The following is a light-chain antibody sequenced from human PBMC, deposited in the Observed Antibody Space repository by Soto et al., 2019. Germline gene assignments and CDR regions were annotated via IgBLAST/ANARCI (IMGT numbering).Light chain of an antibody. Sequence: EIVLTQYPGTLSSSTGERATLSCRASQSVSSSYLAWYQQKPGQAPRLLIYGASSRATGIPDRFSGSGSGTDFTLTISRLEPEDFAVYYCHQYGSSAWTFGQGTKVDIK. CDR1: QSVSSSY. CDR2: GAS. CDR3: HQYGSSAWT. J-gene: IGKJ1*01. V-gene: IGKV3-20*01.